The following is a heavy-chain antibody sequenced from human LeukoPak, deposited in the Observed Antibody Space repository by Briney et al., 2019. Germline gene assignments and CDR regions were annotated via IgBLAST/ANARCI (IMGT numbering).Heavy chain of an antibody. CDR3: GRDPNGDYVGAFDF. CDR2: IRGSGDGT. D-gene: IGHD4-17*01. J-gene: IGHJ3*01. V-gene: IGHV3-23*01. CDR1: GFIFSNYA. Sequence: TGGSLRLSCGAAGFIFSNYAMTWVRQAPGKGLEWVSAIRGSGDGTSYADSVKGRFTMSRDNYQNTLYLQMNSLRAEDTAIYYCGRDPNGDYVGAFDFRGQGTLVTVSS.